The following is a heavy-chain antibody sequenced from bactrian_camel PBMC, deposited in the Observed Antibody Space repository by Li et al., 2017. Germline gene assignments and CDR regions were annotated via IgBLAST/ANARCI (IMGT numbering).Heavy chain of an antibody. Sequence: HVQLVESGGGTVQAGGSVKLSCAASGYQLMSCGVGWFRQAPGKERELVASVSGNGTPNYAPSVKGRFTISHENAQHISYLQMDSLKPEATGVYFCAAGFLLPGVAARLTAAHVGSWGHGTQVTVS. V-gene: IGHV3S68*01. CDR3: AAGFLLPGVAARLTAAHVGS. CDR1: GYQLMSCG. CDR2: VSGNGTP. J-gene: IGHJ6*01. D-gene: IGHD3*01.